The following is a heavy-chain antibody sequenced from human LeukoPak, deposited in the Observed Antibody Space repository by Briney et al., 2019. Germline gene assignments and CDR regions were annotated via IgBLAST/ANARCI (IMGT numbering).Heavy chain of an antibody. V-gene: IGHV4-59*01. CDR3: ARGLRFSYLDY. D-gene: IGHD3-16*01. CDR1: GGSISSYY. Sequence: SSETLSLTCTVSGGSISSYYWSWLRQPPGKGLEWVGYIYYSGSTNYNPSLKSRVTISVDTSKNQFSLKLSSVTAADTAVYYCARGLRFSYLDYWGQGTLVTVSS. CDR2: IYYSGST. J-gene: IGHJ4*02.